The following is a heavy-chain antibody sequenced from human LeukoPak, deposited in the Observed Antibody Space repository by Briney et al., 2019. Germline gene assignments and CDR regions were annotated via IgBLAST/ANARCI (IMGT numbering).Heavy chain of an antibody. J-gene: IGHJ3*02. Sequence: SETLSLTCTVSGGSVSSGSYYWSWIRQPPGKGLEWIGYIYYSGSTYYNPSLKSRVTISVDTSKNQFSLKLSSVTAADTAVYYCARDRYYDFWSGYDAFDIWGQGTMVTVSS. CDR1: GGSVSSGSYY. CDR3: ARDRYYDFWSGYDAFDI. V-gene: IGHV4-61*01. D-gene: IGHD3-3*01. CDR2: IYYSGST.